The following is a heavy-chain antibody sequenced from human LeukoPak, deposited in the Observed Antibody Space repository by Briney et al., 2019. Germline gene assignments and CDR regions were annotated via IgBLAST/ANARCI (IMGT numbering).Heavy chain of an antibody. V-gene: IGHV3-23*01. D-gene: IGHD6-13*01. J-gene: IGHJ6*02. Sequence: TGGSLRLSCAASGFTFSSYAMSWVRQAPGKGLEWVSAISGSGGSTYYADSVKGRFTISRDNSKNTLYLQMNSLRAEDTAVYYCAKSYSSSFYGMDVWGQGTTVTVSS. CDR1: GFTFSSYA. CDR2: ISGSGGST. CDR3: AKSYSSSFYGMDV.